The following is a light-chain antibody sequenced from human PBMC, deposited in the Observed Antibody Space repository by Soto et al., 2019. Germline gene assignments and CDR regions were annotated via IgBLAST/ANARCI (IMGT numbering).Light chain of an antibody. J-gene: IGLJ1*01. Sequence: QSVLTQPASVSGSPGQSITISCTGTSSDVGGYNYVSWYQQHPGKAPKLMIYEVSNRPSGVSTRFSASKSAYTASLTISGLQAEDEADYYCSSFTTNYFYVFGPGTRSPS. CDR1: SSDVGGYNY. CDR2: EVS. V-gene: IGLV2-14*01. CDR3: SSFTTNYFYV.